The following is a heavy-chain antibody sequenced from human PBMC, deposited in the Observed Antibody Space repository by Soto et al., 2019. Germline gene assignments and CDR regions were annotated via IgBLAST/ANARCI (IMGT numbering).Heavy chain of an antibody. CDR2: MSPSSGHT. V-gene: IGHV1-8*01. CDR1: GYTFTTYE. CDR3: ATVGGQLFGDHGMHV. D-gene: IGHD3-10*01. Sequence: QVQLVQSGAEVKKPGASVKVSCKASGYTFTTYEINWVRQVPGQGLEWMGWMSPSSGHTGYVDQFRGRATVTSNTAMTTAYMELSSLRSEDTAVYYCATVGGQLFGDHGMHVWGQGTTVTGSS. J-gene: IGHJ6*02.